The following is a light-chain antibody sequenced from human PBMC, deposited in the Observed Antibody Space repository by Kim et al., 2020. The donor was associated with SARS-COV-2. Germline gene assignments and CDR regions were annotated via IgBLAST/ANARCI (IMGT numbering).Light chain of an antibody. J-gene: IGKJ1*01. V-gene: IGKV1-5*03. CDR1: QSISSW. Sequence: ASVGDRVTITCRASQSISSWLAWYQQKPGKAPKLLIYKASSLESGVPSRFSGSGSGTEFTLTISSLQPDDFATYYCQQYNTHPRTFGQGTKVEIK. CDR3: QQYNTHPRT. CDR2: KAS.